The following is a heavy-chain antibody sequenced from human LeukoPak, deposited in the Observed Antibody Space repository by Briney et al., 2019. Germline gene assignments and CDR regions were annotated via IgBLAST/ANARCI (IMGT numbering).Heavy chain of an antibody. CDR3: AKNRENYYYMDV. CDR1: GFTFSSYA. V-gene: IGHV3-23*01. Sequence: GGSLRLSCAASGFTFSSYAMNWVRQAPGKGLEWVSAICGSGGGTYYADSVKGRFTISRDNSKNTLYLQMNSLRAEDTAVYYCAKNRENYYYMDVWGKGTTVTVSS. J-gene: IGHJ6*03. D-gene: IGHD5-24*01. CDR2: ICGSGGGT.